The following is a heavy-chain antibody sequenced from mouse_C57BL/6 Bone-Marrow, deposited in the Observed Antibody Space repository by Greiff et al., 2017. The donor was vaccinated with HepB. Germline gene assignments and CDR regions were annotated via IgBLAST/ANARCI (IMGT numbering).Heavy chain of an antibody. Sequence: VQLQQPGAELVKPGASVKLSCKASGYTFTSHWMHWVKQRPGQGLEWIGMIHPNSGSTNYNEKFKSKATLTVDNSSSTAYMQLSSLTSEDSAVYYCARLTTVVGGWYFDVWGTGTTVTVSS. V-gene: IGHV1-64*01. J-gene: IGHJ1*03. CDR1: GYTFTSHW. D-gene: IGHD1-1*01. CDR3: ARLTTVVGGWYFDV. CDR2: IHPNSGST.